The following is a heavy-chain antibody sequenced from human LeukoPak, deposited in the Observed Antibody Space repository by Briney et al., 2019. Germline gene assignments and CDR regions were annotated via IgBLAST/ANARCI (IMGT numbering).Heavy chain of an antibody. Sequence: ASVKVSCKASGYTFTGYYMHWVRQAPGQGLEWMGWINPNSGGTNYAQKFQGRVTMTRDTSISTAYMELSRLRSDDTAVYYCARDKAAYCGGDCYPSDYYYGMDVWGQGATVTVSS. CDR3: ARDKAAYCGGDCYPSDYYYGMDV. D-gene: IGHD2-21*02. CDR1: GYTFTGYY. J-gene: IGHJ6*02. CDR2: INPNSGGT. V-gene: IGHV1-2*02.